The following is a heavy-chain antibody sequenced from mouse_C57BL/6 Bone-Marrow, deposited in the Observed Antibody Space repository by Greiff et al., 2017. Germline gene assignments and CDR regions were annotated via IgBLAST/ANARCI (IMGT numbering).Heavy chain of an antibody. CDR2: IHPNSGST. CDR3: AREIYYGSNPFAY. D-gene: IGHD1-1*01. V-gene: IGHV1-64*01. Sequence: VKLQQPGAELVKPGASVKLSCKASGYTFTSYWMHWVKQRPGQGLEWIGMIHPNSGSTNYKEKFKSKATLTVDKSSSTAYMQLSSLTSEDSAVYYCAREIYYGSNPFAYWGQGTLVTVSA. J-gene: IGHJ3*01. CDR1: GYTFTSYW.